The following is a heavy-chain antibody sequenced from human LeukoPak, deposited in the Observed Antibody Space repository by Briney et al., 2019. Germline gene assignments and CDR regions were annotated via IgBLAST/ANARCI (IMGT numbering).Heavy chain of an antibody. CDR1: GGSISSGGYY. J-gene: IGHJ5*02. D-gene: IGHD1-26*01. CDR2: IYHSGST. Sequence: SQTLSLTCTVSGGSISSGGYYWSWIRQPPGKGPEWIGYIYHSGSTYYNPSLKSRVTISVDRSKNQFSLKLSSVTAADTAVYYCASRKWELRFDPWGQGTLVTVSS. CDR3: ASRKWELRFDP. V-gene: IGHV4-30-2*01.